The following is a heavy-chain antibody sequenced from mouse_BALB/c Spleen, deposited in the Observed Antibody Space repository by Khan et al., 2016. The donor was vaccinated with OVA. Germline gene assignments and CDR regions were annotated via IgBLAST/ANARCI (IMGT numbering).Heavy chain of an antibody. D-gene: IGHD2-10*01. CDR3: ARHPYFAYTMAY. CDR1: GYTFTNFG. J-gene: IGHJ4*01. Sequence: QIQLVQSGPELKKPGETVKISCKASGYTFTNFGMNWVKQAPGKGLEWMGWINPYTGEPTYTDDFKGRFAFSLETSASTAYLQIINLKNEDTATYFCARHPYFAYTMAYWGQGTSVTVSS. CDR2: INPYTGEP. V-gene: IGHV9-3-1*01.